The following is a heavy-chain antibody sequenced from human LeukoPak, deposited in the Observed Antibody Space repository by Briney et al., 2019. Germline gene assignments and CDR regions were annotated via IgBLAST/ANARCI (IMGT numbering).Heavy chain of an antibody. CDR3: ARGRRRYYDSSGYYVDY. CDR2: IYYSGST. D-gene: IGHD3-22*01. Sequence: SETLSLTCTVSGGSISSSSYYWGWIRQPPGKGLEWIGSIYYSGSTYYNPSLKSRVTISVDTSKNQFSLKLSSVTAADTAVYYCARGRRRYYDSSGYYVDYWGQGTLVTVSS. CDR1: GGSISSSSYY. V-gene: IGHV4-39*07. J-gene: IGHJ4*02.